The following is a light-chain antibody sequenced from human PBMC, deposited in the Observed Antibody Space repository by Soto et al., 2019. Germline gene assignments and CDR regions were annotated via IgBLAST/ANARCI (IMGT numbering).Light chain of an antibody. V-gene: IGLV1-40*01. Sequence: QSVLTQPPSVSGGPGQRVTISCTGSSSNIGAGYDVHWYQQLPGTAPKLLIYGNSNRPSGVPDRFSGSKSGTSASLAITGLHAEDEADYYCQSYDSSLSGSVFGGGTKLTVL. CDR1: SSNIGAGYD. CDR2: GNS. J-gene: IGLJ2*01. CDR3: QSYDSSLSGSV.